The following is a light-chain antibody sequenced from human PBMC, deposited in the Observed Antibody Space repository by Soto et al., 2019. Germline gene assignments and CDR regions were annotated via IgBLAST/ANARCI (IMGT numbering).Light chain of an antibody. Sequence: QSALTQPASVCGSPRQSTAISCTGSSSDVGIYNYVSWYQQHPGKVPKLIIYEVSKRPSGVSNRFSGSKSGNTASLTTSGLQAEDEADYFCSSYAASSSRGFGNGTKVTV. CDR3: SSYAASSSRG. CDR2: EVS. CDR1: SSDVGIYNY. V-gene: IGLV2-14*01. J-gene: IGLJ1*01.